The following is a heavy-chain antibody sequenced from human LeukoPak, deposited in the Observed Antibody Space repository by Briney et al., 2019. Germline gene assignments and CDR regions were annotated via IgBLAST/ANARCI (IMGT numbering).Heavy chain of an antibody. CDR1: GFTFSSYA. CDR3: AKGVVPAALLSADY. CDR2: ISGSGGST. Sequence: GGSLRLSCAASGFTFSSYAMIWVRQAPGKGLEWVSTISGSGGSTYYADSVKGRFPTSRDNSKNTLYLQMNSLRAEDTAVYYCAKGVVPAALLSADYRGQGTLVTVSS. D-gene: IGHD2-2*01. J-gene: IGHJ4*02. V-gene: IGHV3-23*01.